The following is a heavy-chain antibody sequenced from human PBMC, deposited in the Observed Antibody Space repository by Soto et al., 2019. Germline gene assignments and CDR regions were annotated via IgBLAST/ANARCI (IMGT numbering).Heavy chain of an antibody. Sequence: QVQLQESGPGLVKPSGTLSLTCAVSGGSISSSNWWSWVRQPPGKGLEWIGEIYHSGSTNYNPSRKSRVNISVDKSKNQFSLKLSSVTAADTAVYYCARAGRGYCSGGSCYSGLHGMDVWGQGTTVTVSS. J-gene: IGHJ6*02. CDR3: ARAGRGYCSGGSCYSGLHGMDV. V-gene: IGHV4-4*02. D-gene: IGHD2-15*01. CDR1: GGSISSSNW. CDR2: IYHSGST.